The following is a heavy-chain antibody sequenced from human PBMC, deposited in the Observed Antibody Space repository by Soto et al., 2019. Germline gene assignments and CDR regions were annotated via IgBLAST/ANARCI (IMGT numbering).Heavy chain of an antibody. CDR2: IFYSGST. J-gene: IGHJ6*02. CDR1: DGSISSGDYY. Sequence: QVQLQESGPGLVKPSQTLSLTCTVSDGSISSGDYYWSWIRQPPGKGLEWIGYIFYSGSTYYNPSLKSRVTISVDTSKNQFSLKLSSVTAADTAVYYCARCYGDYQNFYYGMDVWGQGTTVTVSS. D-gene: IGHD4-17*01. V-gene: IGHV4-30-4*01. CDR3: ARCYGDYQNFYYGMDV.